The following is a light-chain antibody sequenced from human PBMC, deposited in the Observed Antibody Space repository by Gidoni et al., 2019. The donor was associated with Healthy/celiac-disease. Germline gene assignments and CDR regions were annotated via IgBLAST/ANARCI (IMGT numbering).Light chain of an antibody. Sequence: MQMTQPPTSLSSSVGDRVNITCRARQGISNYLAWYQQKPGKVPKLLIYAASTLQSGIPSRFSGSGSGTDFTLTISSLQPEDVATYYCKKYNSAPLTFGGXTKVEIK. CDR2: AAS. CDR1: QGISNY. V-gene: IGKV1-27*01. CDR3: KKYNSAPLT. J-gene: IGKJ4*01.